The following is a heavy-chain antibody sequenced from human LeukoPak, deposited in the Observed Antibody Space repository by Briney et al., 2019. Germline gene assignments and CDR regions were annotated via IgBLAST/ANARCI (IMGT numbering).Heavy chain of an antibody. D-gene: IGHD6-6*01. J-gene: IGHJ6*02. CDR1: GGSISSGAFY. CDR2: TYYSGST. Sequence: PSETLSLTCTVSGGSISSGAFYLRWIRQHPGKGLDRNVYTYYSGSTYYNPSLRRRVTISVDTSKNQFSLKLSSVTAADTAVYYCAGSYRSASISNGMDVWGQGTTVTVSS. CDR3: AGSYRSASISNGMDV. V-gene: IGHV4-31*03.